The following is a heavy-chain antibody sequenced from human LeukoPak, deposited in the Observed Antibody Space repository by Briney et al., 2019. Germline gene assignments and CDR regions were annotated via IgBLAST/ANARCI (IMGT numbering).Heavy chain of an antibody. CDR1: GGTFSSYA. CDR2: IIPIFGTA. J-gene: IGHJ4*02. CDR3: AGGGYYDSSAEYYFDY. D-gene: IGHD3-22*01. V-gene: IGHV1-69*05. Sequence: SVKVSCKASGGTFSSYAISWVRQAPGQGLERMGGIIPIFGTANYAQKFQGRVTITTDESTSTAYMELSSLRSEDTAVYYCAGGGYYDSSAEYYFDYWGQGTLVTVSS.